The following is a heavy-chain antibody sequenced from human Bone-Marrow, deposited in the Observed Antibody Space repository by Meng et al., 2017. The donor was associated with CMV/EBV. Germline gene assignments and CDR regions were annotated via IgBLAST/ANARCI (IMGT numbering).Heavy chain of an antibody. CDR3: ARPYSSSWYGYYYGMDV. CDR1: GGSTSSSGYF. D-gene: IGHD6-13*01. J-gene: IGHJ6*02. Sequence: SETLSLTCTVSGGSTSSSGYFWGWIRQPPGKGLEWIGSIYYSESTYYNPSLKSRVTISVDTSQNQFSLKLSSVTAADTAVDFCARPYSSSWYGYYYGMDVWGQGTTVTVSS. CDR2: IYYSEST. V-gene: IGHV4-39*01.